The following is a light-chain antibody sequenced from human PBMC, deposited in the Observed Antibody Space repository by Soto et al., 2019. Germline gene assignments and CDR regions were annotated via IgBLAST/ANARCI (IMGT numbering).Light chain of an antibody. CDR1: QSISTH. CDR2: DAS. J-gene: IGKJ2*01. V-gene: IGKV1-39*01. Sequence: DIQMTQSPSSLYASVGDRATITCRASQSISTHLNWYQHKVGKAPKLLIYDASSLPFGVPSSFSGGVSGADFNLTISRLQAEDFATYYCQQSYTPHSFGQGTKLEIK. CDR3: QQSYTPHS.